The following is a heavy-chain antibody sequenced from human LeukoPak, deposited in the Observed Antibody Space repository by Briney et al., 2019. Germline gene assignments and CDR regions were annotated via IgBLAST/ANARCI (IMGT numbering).Heavy chain of an antibody. Sequence: NPSETLSLTCTVSGDSISSYYWSWIRQPPGKGLEWIGYIYYSGSTNYNPSLKSRVTISVDTSKNQFSLKLSSVTAADTAVYYCARAPEGTGGAFDIWGQGTMVTVSS. V-gene: IGHV4-59*01. CDR3: ARAPEGTGGAFDI. J-gene: IGHJ3*02. CDR1: GDSISSYY. CDR2: IYYSGST. D-gene: IGHD1-1*01.